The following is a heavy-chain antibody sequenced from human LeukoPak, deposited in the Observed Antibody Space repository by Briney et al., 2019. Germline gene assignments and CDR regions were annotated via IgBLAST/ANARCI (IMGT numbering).Heavy chain of an antibody. V-gene: IGHV3-53*01. CDR1: GLTVSSSY. Sequence: GGSLRLSCAASGLTVSSSYMSWVRQAPGKGLEWVSIIYNDGSTYYADSMKGRFTISRDNSKNTLYLQMNSLRAEDTAVYYCAKDSQVYGDYNEYWGQGNLVTVSS. D-gene: IGHD4-17*01. CDR3: AKDSQVYGDYNEY. CDR2: IYNDGST. J-gene: IGHJ4*02.